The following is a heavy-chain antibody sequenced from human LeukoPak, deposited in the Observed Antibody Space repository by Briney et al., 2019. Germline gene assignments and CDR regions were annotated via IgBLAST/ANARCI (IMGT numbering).Heavy chain of an antibody. CDR3: ARDPHPWAMAAAGTPGDY. CDR1: GYTFTGYY. CDR2: INPNSGGT. D-gene: IGHD6-13*01. J-gene: IGHJ4*02. V-gene: IGHV1-2*02. Sequence: ASVKVSCKASGYTFTGYYMHWVRQAPGQGLEWMGWINPNSGGTNYAQKFQGRVTMTRDTSISTAYMELSRLRSDDTAVYYCARDPHPWAMAAAGTPGDYWGQGTLVTVSS.